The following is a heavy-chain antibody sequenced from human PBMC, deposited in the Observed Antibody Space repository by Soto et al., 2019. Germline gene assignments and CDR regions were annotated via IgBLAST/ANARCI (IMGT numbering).Heavy chain of an antibody. J-gene: IGHJ4*02. CDR2: IGTAGDT. CDR1: GFTFNSYD. D-gene: IGHD6-19*01. CDR3: SAGKRGYSSGWSVRQFGY. Sequence: GGFMRRSCAASGFTFNSYDMHWVLQTTGKGLEWVSAIGTAGDTYYPGSVKGRFTISRENAKNSLYLQMNSLRAGDTAVYYCSAGKRGYSSGWSVRQFGYWGQGTLVTVSS. V-gene: IGHV3-13*01.